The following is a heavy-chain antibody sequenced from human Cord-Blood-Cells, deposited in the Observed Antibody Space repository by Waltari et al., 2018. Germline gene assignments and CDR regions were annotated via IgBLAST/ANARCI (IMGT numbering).Heavy chain of an antibody. Sequence: EVQLVQSGAEVKKPGESLKISCKGSGYSFTSYWIGWVRQMPRKGLEWMWIIYPGYSDTNDSPSFQGQVTSSADKSISTAYLQLSSLKASDTAMYYCARQALGQLGDAFDIWGQGTMVTVSS. V-gene: IGHV5-51*01. CDR3: ARQALGQLGDAFDI. CDR1: GYSFTSYW. D-gene: IGHD6-6*01. CDR2: IYPGYSDT. J-gene: IGHJ3*02.